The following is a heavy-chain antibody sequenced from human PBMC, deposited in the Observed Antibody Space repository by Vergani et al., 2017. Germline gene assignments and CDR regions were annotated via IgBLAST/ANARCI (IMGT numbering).Heavy chain of an antibody. CDR2: INTNTGNP. J-gene: IGHJ6*02. D-gene: IGHD2-8*01. CDR3: ARVLPYCTNGVCYIGGYYYGMDV. V-gene: IGHV7-4-1*02. CDR1: GYTFTSYA. Sequence: QVQLVQSGAEVKKPGASVKVSCKASGYTFTSYAMNWVRQAPGQGLEWMGWINTNTGNPTYAQGFTGRFVFSLDTSVSTAYLQISSLKAEDTAVYYCARVLPYCTNGVCYIGGYYYGMDVWGQGTTVTVSS.